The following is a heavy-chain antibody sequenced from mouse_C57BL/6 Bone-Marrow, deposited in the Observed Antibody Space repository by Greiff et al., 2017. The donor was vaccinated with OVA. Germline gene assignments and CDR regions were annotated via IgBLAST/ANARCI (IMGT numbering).Heavy chain of an antibody. CDR3: AREIYYDYDGAGWFAY. V-gene: IGHV1-80*01. J-gene: IGHJ3*01. Sequence: VQLQQSGAELVKPGASVKISCKASGYAFSSYWMNWVKQRPGKGLEWIGQIYPGDGDTNYNGKFKGKATLTADKSSSTAYMQLSSLTSEDSAVYFGAREIYYDYDGAGWFAYWGQGTLVTVSA. CDR2: IYPGDGDT. D-gene: IGHD2-4*01. CDR1: GYAFSSYW.